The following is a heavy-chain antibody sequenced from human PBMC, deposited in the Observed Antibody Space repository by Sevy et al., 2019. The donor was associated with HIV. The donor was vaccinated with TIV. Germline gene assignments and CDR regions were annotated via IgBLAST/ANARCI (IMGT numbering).Heavy chain of an antibody. CDR2: IRYDGSNK. D-gene: IGHD2-15*01. J-gene: IGHJ4*02. V-gene: IGHV3-30*02. Sequence: GGSLRLSCAASGFTFSSYGMHWVRQAPGKGLEWVAFIRYDGSNKYYADSVKGRFTISRDNSKNTPNLQMNSLRAEDTAVYYCAKDRRPGYCSGGSCYKTVDYWDQGTLVTVSS. CDR3: AKDRRPGYCSGGSCYKTVDY. CDR1: GFTFSSYG.